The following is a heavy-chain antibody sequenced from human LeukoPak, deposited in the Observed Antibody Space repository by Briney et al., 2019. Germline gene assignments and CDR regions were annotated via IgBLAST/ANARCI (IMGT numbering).Heavy chain of an antibody. V-gene: IGHV3-23*01. Sequence: GGSLTLSCAVSGITLSNYGMSWVRQAPGKGLEWVAGISGSGGRPNYADSVKGRFTISRDNAKNTLYLQMNSLRAEDTAVYFCAKRGVVIRVILVGFHKEAYYFDSWGQGALVTVSS. CDR1: GITLSNYG. CDR2: ISGSGGRP. J-gene: IGHJ4*02. D-gene: IGHD3-22*01. CDR3: AKRGVVIRVILVGFHKEAYYFDS.